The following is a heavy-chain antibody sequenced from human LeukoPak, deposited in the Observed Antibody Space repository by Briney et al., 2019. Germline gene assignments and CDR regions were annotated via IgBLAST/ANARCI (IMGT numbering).Heavy chain of an antibody. J-gene: IGHJ4*02. CDR1: RFTFINYA. V-gene: IGHV3-23*01. Sequence: GGSLRLSCAASGFSAASRFTFINYAMSWVRQVPGKGLEWVSGISGSGGTTYYADSVKGRFTISRDNSKNTLYLQMNSLRAEDTAVYYCATCDDCGGIRGNFDYWGQGTLVTVSS. D-gene: IGHD2-21*02. CDR3: ATCDDCGGIRGNFDY. CDR2: ISGSGGTT.